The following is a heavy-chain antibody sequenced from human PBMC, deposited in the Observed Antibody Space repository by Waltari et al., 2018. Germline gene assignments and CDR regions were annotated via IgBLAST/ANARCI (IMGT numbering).Heavy chain of an antibody. D-gene: IGHD2-8*01. CDR2: FYYSGTT. CDR1: GGSVTSASYY. V-gene: IGHV4-61*01. J-gene: IGHJ4*02. Sequence: QVQLQESGPGLVKPSETLSLTCTVSGGSVTSASYYWNWIRQPPGRGLEWIGYFYYSGTTNSNPTPKGRLTISVDTSKSQFSLRLSSVTAADTAVYYCARGSWSGPFDFWGQGTLVTVSS. CDR3: ARGSWSGPFDF.